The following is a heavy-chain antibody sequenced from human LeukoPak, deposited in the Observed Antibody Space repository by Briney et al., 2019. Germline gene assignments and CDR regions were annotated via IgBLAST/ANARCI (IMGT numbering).Heavy chain of an antibody. V-gene: IGHV4-39*01. D-gene: IGHD2-15*01. Sequence: SETLSLTXTVSGGSISSSSYYWGWIRQPPGTGLEWIGSIYYSGSTYYNPSLKSRVTISVDTSKNQFSLKLSSVTAADTAVYYCARQDSTRYCSGGSCFSDYWGQGTLVTVSS. CDR1: GGSISSSSYY. CDR3: ARQDSTRYCSGGSCFSDY. CDR2: IYYSGST. J-gene: IGHJ4*02.